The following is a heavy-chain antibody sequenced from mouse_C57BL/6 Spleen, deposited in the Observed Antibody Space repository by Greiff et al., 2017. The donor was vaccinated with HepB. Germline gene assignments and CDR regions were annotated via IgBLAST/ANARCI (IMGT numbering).Heavy chain of an antibody. CDR1: GYTFTSYW. Sequence: QVQLQQPGAELVKPGASVKMSCKASGYTFTSYWITWVKQRPGQGLEWIGVIDPGSGSTNYNEKFKSKATLTVDTSSSTAYMQLSSLTTEDSAVYYCARRSYYGSSLTYWGHGTSDTVTS. V-gene: IGHV1-55*01. D-gene: IGHD1-1*01. CDR2: IDPGSGST. J-gene: IGHJ4*01. CDR3: ARRSYYGSSLTY.